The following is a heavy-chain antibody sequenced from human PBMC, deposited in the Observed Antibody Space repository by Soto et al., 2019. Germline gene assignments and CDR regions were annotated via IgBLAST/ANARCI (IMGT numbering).Heavy chain of an antibody. Sequence: QVQLVQSGAEVRRPGASVRVSCKASGYSFIDYYINWVRQAPGQGLEWMGWINPKDGATKSGQKFQDWVTMTSDTSHTTAYLDLRSDDTAVYYCARGRKVVATPARDDWFDPWGQGTLVTVSS. CDR1: GYSFIDYY. D-gene: IGHD2-21*02. V-gene: IGHV1-2*04. CDR3: ARGRKVVATPARDDWFDP. J-gene: IGHJ5*02. CDR2: INPKDGAT.